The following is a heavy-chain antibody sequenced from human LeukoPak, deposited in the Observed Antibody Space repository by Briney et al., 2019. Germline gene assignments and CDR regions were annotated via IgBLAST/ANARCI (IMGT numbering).Heavy chain of an antibody. D-gene: IGHD3-3*01. Sequence: GRSLRLSCAASGFTFSSYAMHWVRQAPGKGLEWVAVISYDGSNKYYADSVKGRFTISRDNSKNTLYLQMNSLRSEDTAVYYCARSGLLRFLEWLFENWFDPWGQGTLVTVSS. J-gene: IGHJ5*02. CDR2: ISYDGSNK. V-gene: IGHV3-30-3*01. CDR3: ARSGLLRFLEWLFENWFDP. CDR1: GFTFSSYA.